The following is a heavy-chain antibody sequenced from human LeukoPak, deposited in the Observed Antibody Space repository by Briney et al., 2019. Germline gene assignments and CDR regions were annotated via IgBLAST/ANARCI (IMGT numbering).Heavy chain of an antibody. Sequence: SGPTLVNPTQTLTLTCTFSGFSLSTREMCVTWVRQPPGKALEWLALIDWDDDKYYSTSLKTRLTISKDTSKNQVVLTMTNMGPVDTATYYCARMFQGRSSTSLDYWGQGTLVTVSS. CDR2: IDWDDDK. CDR1: GFSLSTREMC. V-gene: IGHV2-70*18. CDR3: ARMFQGRSSTSLDY. J-gene: IGHJ4*02. D-gene: IGHD2-2*01.